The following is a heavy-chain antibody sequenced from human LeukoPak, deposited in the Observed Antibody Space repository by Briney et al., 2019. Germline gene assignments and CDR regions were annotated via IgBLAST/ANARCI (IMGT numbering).Heavy chain of an antibody. CDR2: IYHSGTI. J-gene: IGHJ4*02. V-gene: IGHV4-38-2*02. D-gene: IGHD6-6*01. CDR1: GYSFSSGYF. Sequence: KSSETLSLTCTVSGYSFSSGYFWGWIRQPPGRGLEWIGSIYHSGTIHFNPSLKSRVTISVDTSKNQFSLKLSSVTAADTAVYYCARDALLSSYYFDYWGQGILVTVSS. CDR3: ARDALLSSYYFDY.